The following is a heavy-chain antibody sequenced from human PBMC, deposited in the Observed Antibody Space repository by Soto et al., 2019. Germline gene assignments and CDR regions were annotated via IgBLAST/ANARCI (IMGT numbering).Heavy chain of an antibody. D-gene: IGHD3-10*01. Sequence: QGQLVQSGPEVKKPGASVRVSCMTSGYAFTSYGVNWVRQAPGPGLEWMGWIAPHSGRTTYLPKFQGRVTISADASTNTAYMELTSLSSDDTGIYFCARAATGSYHSAYWGQGTVVTVSS. CDR1: GYAFTSYG. V-gene: IGHV1-18*04. CDR3: ARAATGSYHSAY. CDR2: IAPHSGRT. J-gene: IGHJ4*02.